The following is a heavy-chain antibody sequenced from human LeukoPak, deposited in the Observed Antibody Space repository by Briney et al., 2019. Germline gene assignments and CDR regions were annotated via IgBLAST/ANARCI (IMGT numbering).Heavy chain of an antibody. J-gene: IGHJ4*02. Sequence: PGGSLRLSCAASGFTFSGYAMSWVRQAPGKGLEWVSAISGSGGSTYYADSVKGRFTISRDNSKNTLYLQMNSLRAEDTAVYYCAKDRSITMIVVVITIFDYWGQGTLVTVSS. D-gene: IGHD3-22*01. V-gene: IGHV3-23*01. CDR1: GFTFSGYA. CDR2: ISGSGGST. CDR3: AKDRSITMIVVVITIFDY.